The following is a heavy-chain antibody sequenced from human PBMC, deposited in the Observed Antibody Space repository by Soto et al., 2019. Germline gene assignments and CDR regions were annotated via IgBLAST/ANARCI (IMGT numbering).Heavy chain of an antibody. D-gene: IGHD5-18*01. CDR3: ARGVADGYPFDY. Sequence: EVHLVETGGGLIQPGGSLRLSCAASGSTVRSNYMNWVRQAPGKGLEWVAVIYSGGSTSYADSVKGRFTISRDNSRNMLYLQMNSLRAEDTAVYYCARGVADGYPFDYWGQGTLVTVSS. CDR2: IYSGGST. J-gene: IGHJ4*02. CDR1: GSTVRSNY. V-gene: IGHV3-53*02.